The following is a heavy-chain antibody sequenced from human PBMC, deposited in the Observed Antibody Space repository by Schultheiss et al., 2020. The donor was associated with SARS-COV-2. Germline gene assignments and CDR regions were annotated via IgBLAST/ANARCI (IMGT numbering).Heavy chain of an antibody. Sequence: GGSLRLSCAASGFTFSSYGMHWVRQAPGKGLEWVAVISYDGSNKYYADSVKGRFTISRDNSKNTLYLQMTSLSLRPEDTAVYYCARGYRTFDYWGQGTLVTVSS. J-gene: IGHJ4*02. V-gene: IGHV3-30*03. CDR2: ISYDGSNK. CDR1: GFTFSSYG. CDR3: ARGYRTFDY. D-gene: IGHD1-1*01.